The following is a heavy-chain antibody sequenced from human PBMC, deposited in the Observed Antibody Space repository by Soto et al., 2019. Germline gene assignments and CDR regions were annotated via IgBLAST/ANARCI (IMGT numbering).Heavy chain of an antibody. CDR1: GGSVNSDNFY. Sequence: PSETLSLTCTVSGGSVNSDNFYWSWIRQPPGRGLEWIGRIYATGTTDYNPSLKSRVMMSVDTSKKQFSLKLRSVTAADTAVYYCVRDGTKTLRDWFDPWGQGISVTVSS. CDR2: IYATGTT. J-gene: IGHJ5*02. D-gene: IGHD1-1*01. CDR3: VRDGTKTLRDWFDP. V-gene: IGHV4-61*01.